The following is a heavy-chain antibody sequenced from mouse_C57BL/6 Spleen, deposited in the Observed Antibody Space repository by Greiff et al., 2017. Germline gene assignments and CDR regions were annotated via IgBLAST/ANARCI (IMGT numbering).Heavy chain of an antibody. CDR1: GFTFSNYW. CDR2: IRLKSDNYAT. D-gene: IGHD2-4*01. V-gene: IGHV6-3*01. J-gene: IGHJ3*01. Sequence: LQQSGGGLVQPGGSMKLSCVASGFTFSNYWMNWVRQSPEKGLEWVAQIRLKSDNYATHYAESVKGRFTISRDDSKSSVYLQMNNLRAEDTGIYYCTRDYDDDVAWFAYWGQGTLVTVSA. CDR3: TRDYDDDVAWFAY.